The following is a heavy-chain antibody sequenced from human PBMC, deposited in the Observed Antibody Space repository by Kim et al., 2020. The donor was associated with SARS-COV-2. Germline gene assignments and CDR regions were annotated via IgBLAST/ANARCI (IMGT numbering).Heavy chain of an antibody. CDR3: ARDRVATIWRSNYYYYYMDV. Sequence: ASVKVSCKASGYTFTGYYMHWVRQAPGQGLEWMGWINPNSGGTNYAQKFQGRVTMTRDTSISTAYMELSRLRSDDTAVYYCARDRVATIWRSNYYYYYMDVWGKGTTVTVSS. CDR1: GYTFTGYY. J-gene: IGHJ6*03. CDR2: INPNSGGT. D-gene: IGHD5-12*01. V-gene: IGHV1-2*02.